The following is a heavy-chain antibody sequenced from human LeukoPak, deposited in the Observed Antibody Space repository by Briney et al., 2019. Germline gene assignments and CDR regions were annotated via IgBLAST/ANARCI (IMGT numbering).Heavy chain of an antibody. Sequence: PSETLSLTCTVSGASISSSYWSWIRQSPGEGLEWIGYIYSSGTSRYNPSLKSRVTMSPDTSKNQLSLTLRSVTTADTAIYYCVRGGVNAALDVWGNGTTVTVSS. CDR3: VRGGVNAALDV. CDR2: IYSSGTS. V-gene: IGHV4-59*12. CDR1: GASISSSY. J-gene: IGHJ6*03. D-gene: IGHD3-10*01.